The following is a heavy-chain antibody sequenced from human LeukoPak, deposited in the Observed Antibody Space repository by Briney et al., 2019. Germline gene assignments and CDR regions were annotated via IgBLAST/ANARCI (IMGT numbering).Heavy chain of an antibody. V-gene: IGHV3-7*01. D-gene: IGHD1-14*01. Sequence: GGSLRLSCAASGFTFSGHWMSWGRQAPGKGLEWVANINQGGSEKYYVHSVNGPFTISRDNANNLLYLQINSLSGEDTAVYYCTRDRSRAEDDWGQGTLVTVSS. J-gene: IGHJ4*02. CDR2: INQGGSEK. CDR1: GFTFSGHW. CDR3: TRDRSRAEDD.